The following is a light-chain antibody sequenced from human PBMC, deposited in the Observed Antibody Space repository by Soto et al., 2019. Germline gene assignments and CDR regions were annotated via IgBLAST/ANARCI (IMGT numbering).Light chain of an antibody. CDR3: AAWHDTLSGNV. CDR2: NND. V-gene: IGLV1-44*01. Sequence: QSVLSHPPSASGTPGHRVTISCSGSTSNIGHNPVRWYQQLPGTAPKLLIYNNDQRPSGVPARFSGSKSGTSASLAISGLQSEDEADYYCAAWHDTLSGNVFGTGTKVTVL. CDR1: TSNIGHNP. J-gene: IGLJ1*01.